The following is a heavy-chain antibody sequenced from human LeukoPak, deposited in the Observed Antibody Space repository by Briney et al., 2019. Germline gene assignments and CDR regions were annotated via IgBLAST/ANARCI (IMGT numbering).Heavy chain of an antibody. J-gene: IGHJ4*02. CDR3: ARRGYCSSTSCYENFDY. V-gene: IGHV5-51*01. D-gene: IGHD2-2*01. Sequence: GESLKISCKGSGYIFTSYWIGWVRQMPGKGLEWMGIIYPGDSDTRYSPSFQGQVTISADKSISTAYLQWSSLKASDTAIYYCARRGYCSSTSCYENFDYWGQGTLVTVSS. CDR2: IYPGDSDT. CDR1: GYIFTSYW.